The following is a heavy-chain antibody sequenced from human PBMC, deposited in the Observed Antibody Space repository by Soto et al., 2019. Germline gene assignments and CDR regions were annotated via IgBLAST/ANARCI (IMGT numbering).Heavy chain of an antibody. CDR1: GGTFSSYA. CDR2: IIPIFGTA. D-gene: IGHD3-3*01. CDR3: ARTFFGVVILSDATLDV. Sequence: SVKVSCKASGGTFSSYAISWVRQAPGQGLEWMGGIIPIFGTANYAQKFQGRVTITADESTSTAYMELSSLRSEDTAVYYCARTFFGVVILSDATLDVWGQGTTVTVSS. J-gene: IGHJ6*02. V-gene: IGHV1-69*13.